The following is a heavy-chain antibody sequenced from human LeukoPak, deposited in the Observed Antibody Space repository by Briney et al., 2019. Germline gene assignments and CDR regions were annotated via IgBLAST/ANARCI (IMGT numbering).Heavy chain of an antibody. CDR2: INYSGST. V-gene: IGHV4-39*07. D-gene: IGHD6-19*01. Sequence: PSETLSLTCTVSGGSISSSSYYWSWIRQPPGKGLEWIGEINYSGSTNYNPSLKSRVTISVDTSKNQFSLKLSSVTAADTAVYYCARVCPKYSSGWYTVPYFDYWGQGTLVTVSS. CDR1: GGSISSSSYY. CDR3: ARVCPKYSSGWYTVPYFDY. J-gene: IGHJ4*02.